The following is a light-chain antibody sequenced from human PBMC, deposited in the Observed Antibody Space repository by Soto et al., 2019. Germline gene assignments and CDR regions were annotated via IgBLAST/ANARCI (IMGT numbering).Light chain of an antibody. CDR3: LLYYGGSWV. CDR2: STN. CDR1: SGAVTSAYY. Sequence: QTVVTQEPSLTVSPGGTVTLTCASSSGAVTSAYYPNWVQQTPGQAPRALIYSTNNKYSWTPARFSGSLLGDKAALTLSGVQPEDEAEYYRLLYYGGSWVFGGGTKVTVL. V-gene: IGLV7-43*01. J-gene: IGLJ3*02.